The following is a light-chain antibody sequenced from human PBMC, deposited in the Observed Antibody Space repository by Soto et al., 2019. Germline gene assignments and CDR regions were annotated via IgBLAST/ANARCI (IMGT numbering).Light chain of an antibody. CDR2: AAS. V-gene: IGKV1-6*01. CDR3: LHDFTHPFT. CDR1: QGNDKD. J-gene: IGKJ3*01. Sequence: AIQMTQSPSSLSASVGDTVTLTCRASQGNDKDLGWYQQKPGKAPNLLIHAASTLQSGVPSRFSGSGSGTDFALTISSLQPEDFATYYCLHDFTHPFTFGPGTKVDIK.